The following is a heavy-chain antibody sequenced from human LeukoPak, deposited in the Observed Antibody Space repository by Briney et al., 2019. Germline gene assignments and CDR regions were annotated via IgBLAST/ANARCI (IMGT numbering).Heavy chain of an antibody. V-gene: IGHV3-21*01. CDR2: ISSSSGYI. CDR3: ARDAGGVWGSYFDY. Sequence: GGSLRLSCAASGFTFSSYSMNWVRQAPGKGLEWVSSISSSSGYIYYADSVKGRFTISRDNAKNSLYLQMNSLRAEDTAVYYCARDAGGVWGSYFDYWGQGTLVTVSS. J-gene: IGHJ4*02. D-gene: IGHD3-16*01. CDR1: GFTFSSYS.